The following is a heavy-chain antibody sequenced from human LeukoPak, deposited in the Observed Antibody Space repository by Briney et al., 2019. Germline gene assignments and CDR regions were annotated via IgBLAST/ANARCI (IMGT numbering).Heavy chain of an antibody. J-gene: IGHJ5*02. V-gene: IGHV4-59*12. CDR1: GGPISSYY. CDR2: IYYSGST. CDR3: ARGRFGYCSSTSCLNWFDP. D-gene: IGHD2-2*01. Sequence: SETLSLTCTVSGGPISSYYWSWIRQPPGKGLEWIGYIYYSGSTNYNPSLKSRVTISVDTSKNQFSLKLSSVTAADTAVYYCARGRFGYCSSTSCLNWFDPWGQGTLVTVSS.